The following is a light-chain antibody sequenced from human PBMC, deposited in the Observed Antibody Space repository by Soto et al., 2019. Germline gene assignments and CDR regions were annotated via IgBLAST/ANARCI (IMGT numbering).Light chain of an antibody. CDR3: AAWDDILNGYV. CDR2: SNY. CDR1: SSNIESNT. Sequence: VLTQPPSASGTPRQRVTISCSGSSSNIESNTVTWYQQLPGTAPKLVIYSNYDRPSGVPDRFSGSTSGTSASLVIRGLQSEDEADYYCAAWDDILNGYVFGGGTKVTVL. J-gene: IGLJ1*01. V-gene: IGLV1-44*01.